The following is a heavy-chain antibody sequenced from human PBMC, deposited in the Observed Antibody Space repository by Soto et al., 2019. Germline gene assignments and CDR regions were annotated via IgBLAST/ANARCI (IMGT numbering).Heavy chain of an antibody. Sequence: PSETLSLTCTVSGGSISSGGYYWSWIRQHPGKGLEWIGYIYYSGSTYYNPSLKSRVTISVDTSKNQFSLKLSSVTAAGTAVYYCARGVVVITAGAFDIWGQGTMVTVSS. CDR3: ARGVVVITAGAFDI. D-gene: IGHD3-22*01. J-gene: IGHJ3*02. V-gene: IGHV4-31*03. CDR2: IYYSGST. CDR1: GGSISSGGYY.